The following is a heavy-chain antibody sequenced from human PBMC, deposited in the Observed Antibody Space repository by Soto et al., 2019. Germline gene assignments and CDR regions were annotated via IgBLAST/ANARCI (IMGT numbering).Heavy chain of an antibody. D-gene: IGHD6-19*01. V-gene: IGHV3-48*02. CDR2: ISSSSSTI. Sequence: LRLSCAASGFTFSSYNMNWVRQAPGKGLEWVSYISSSSSTIYYADSVKGRFTISRDNANNSLYLQMNSLRDEDTAVYYCARDSSGWLNWFDPWGQGTLVTVSS. CDR1: GFTFSSYN. J-gene: IGHJ5*02. CDR3: ARDSSGWLNWFDP.